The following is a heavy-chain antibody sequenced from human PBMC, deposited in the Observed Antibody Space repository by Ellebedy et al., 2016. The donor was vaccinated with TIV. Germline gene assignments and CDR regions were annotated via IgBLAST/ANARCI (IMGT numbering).Heavy chain of an antibody. CDR1: GFTSSSYA. J-gene: IGHJ4*02. CDR2: ISYDGSNK. D-gene: IGHD5-12*01. Sequence: GESLKISCAASGFTSSSYAMHWVRQAPGKGLEWVAVISYDGSNKYYADSVKGRFTISRDNSKNTLYLQMNSLRAEDTAVYYCARGNSGYDAVYLDYWGQGTLVTVSS. CDR3: ARGNSGYDAVYLDY. V-gene: IGHV3-30-3*01.